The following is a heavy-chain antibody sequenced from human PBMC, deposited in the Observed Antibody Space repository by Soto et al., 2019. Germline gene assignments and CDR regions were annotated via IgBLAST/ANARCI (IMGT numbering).Heavy chain of an antibody. CDR2: IYPGDSDT. Sequence: GESLKISCKGSGYSFTSYWIGWVRQMPGKGLEWMGIIYPGDSDTRYSPSFQGQVTISTDKSISTAYLQWSSLKASDTAMYYCARQGNWFGEFQLNYYYYGIDVWGQGTTVTVSS. D-gene: IGHD3-10*01. CDR3: ARQGNWFGEFQLNYYYYGIDV. J-gene: IGHJ6*02. V-gene: IGHV5-51*01. CDR1: GYSFTSYW.